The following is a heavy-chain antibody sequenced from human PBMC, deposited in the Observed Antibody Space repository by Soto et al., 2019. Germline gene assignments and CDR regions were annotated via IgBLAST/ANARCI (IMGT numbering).Heavy chain of an antibody. D-gene: IGHD6-13*01. CDR3: ARIAASGRGWDV. CDR1: GFTFSSYW. Sequence: EVQLVESGGGLVQPGGSLRLSCVDSGFTFSSYWMSWFRQAPVKGLEWVGNIKQDGREENYVDSVKGRFIISRDNAKNSMYLQMNSLRAEDTAVYYCARIAASGRGWDVWGQGTTVVVSS. V-gene: IGHV3-7*01. CDR2: IKQDGREE. J-gene: IGHJ6*02.